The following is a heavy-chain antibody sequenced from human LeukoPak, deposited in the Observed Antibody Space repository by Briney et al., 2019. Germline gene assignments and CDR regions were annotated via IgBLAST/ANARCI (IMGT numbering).Heavy chain of an antibody. J-gene: IGHJ4*02. CDR2: RSSSSGSI. Sequence: GGSLRLSCAASGFTFSSYSMNWGRQAPGPGLERGSYRSSSSGSIYYADSVKGRFTISRDNAKNSLYLQMNSLRAEDTAVSYCTSLSNTDKDDYWGQGTLVTVSS. V-gene: IGHV3-48*01. CDR1: GFTFSSYS. CDR3: TSLSNTDKDDY. D-gene: IGHD1/OR15-1a*01.